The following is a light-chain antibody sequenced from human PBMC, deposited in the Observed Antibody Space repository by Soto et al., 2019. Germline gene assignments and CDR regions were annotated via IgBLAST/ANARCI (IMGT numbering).Light chain of an antibody. CDR2: LGS. CDR3: MQPLQSWT. J-gene: IGKJ1*01. CDR1: QSLLHSNGYNY. V-gene: IGKV2-28*01. Sequence: DIVMTQSPLSLPVTPGEPASISCRSSQSLLHSNGYNYLDWYLQKPGQSPQLLIYLGSNRASGVPDRFRGSGSGTDFTLKSSRVEAEDVGVYYCMQPLQSWTVGQGTKVEIK.